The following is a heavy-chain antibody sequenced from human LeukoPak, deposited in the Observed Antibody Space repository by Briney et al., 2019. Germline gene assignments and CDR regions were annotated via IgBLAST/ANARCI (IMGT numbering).Heavy chain of an antibody. J-gene: IGHJ3*02. Sequence: ASVKISCKASGYTFTSYYMDWVRQAPGQGLEWMGIINPSGGSTSYAQKLQGRVTMTRDMSTSTVYMELSRLRSEDTAVYYCASLAGGNSESSDAFDIWGQGTMVTVSS. D-gene: IGHD4-23*01. CDR2: INPSGGST. CDR1: GYTFTSYY. V-gene: IGHV1-46*01. CDR3: ASLAGGNSESSDAFDI.